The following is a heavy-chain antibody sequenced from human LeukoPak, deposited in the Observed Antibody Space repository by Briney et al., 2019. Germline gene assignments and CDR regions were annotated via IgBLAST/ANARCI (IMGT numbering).Heavy chain of an antibody. CDR2: ISGSGGST. CDR3: AKFIYSSWYYFDY. D-gene: IGHD6-13*01. V-gene: IGHV3-23*01. J-gene: IGHJ4*02. CDR1: GFTFSSYA. Sequence: QAGGSLRLSCAASGFTFSSYAMSWVRQAPGKGLEWVSAISGSGGSTYYADSVKGRFTISGDISKNTLYLHMNSLRAEDTAVYYCAKFIYSSWYYFDYWGQGTLVTVSS.